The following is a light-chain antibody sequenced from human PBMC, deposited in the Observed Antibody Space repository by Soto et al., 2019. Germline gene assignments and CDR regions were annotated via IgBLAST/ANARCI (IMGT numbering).Light chain of an antibody. J-gene: IGLJ3*02. CDR2: EVS. CDR1: SSDVGGYNF. CDR3: SSYAFGIKCV. V-gene: IGLV2-8*01. Sequence: QAVVTQPPSASGSPGQSVTISCTGTSSDVGGYNFVSWYQQHPGKAPKFMIYEVSKRPSGVPDRFSGSNSGNSASLTVSGLEAEDEADYYCSSYAFGIKCVFGGGTKLTVL.